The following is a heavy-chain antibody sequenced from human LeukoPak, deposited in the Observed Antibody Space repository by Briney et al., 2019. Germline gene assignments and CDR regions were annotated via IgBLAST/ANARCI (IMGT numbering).Heavy chain of an antibody. V-gene: IGHV4-34*01. CDR2: INHSGST. D-gene: IGHD1-26*01. Sequence: SETLSLTCAVYGGSFSGYYWSWIRQPPGKGLEWIGEINHSGSTNYNPSLKSRVTISVDTSKNQFSLKLSSVTAADTAVYYCARGRPVWDRRGGYFDPWGRGTLVTVSS. CDR3: ARGRPVWDRRGGYFDP. J-gene: IGHJ2*01. CDR1: GGSFSGYY.